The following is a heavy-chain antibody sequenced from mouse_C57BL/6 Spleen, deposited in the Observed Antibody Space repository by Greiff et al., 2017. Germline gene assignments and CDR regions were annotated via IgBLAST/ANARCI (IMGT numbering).Heavy chain of an antibody. V-gene: IGHV1-61*01. D-gene: IGHD4-1*01. J-gene: IGHJ4*01. Sequence: QVQLQQPGAELVRPGSSVKLSCKASGYTFTSYWMDWVKQRPGQGLEWIGNIYPSDSETHYNQKFKDKATLTVDKSSSTAYMQLSSLTSEDSAVYYWARTQTGRYAMDYWGQGTSVTVSS. CDR1: GYTFTSYW. CDR2: IYPSDSET. CDR3: ARTQTGRYAMDY.